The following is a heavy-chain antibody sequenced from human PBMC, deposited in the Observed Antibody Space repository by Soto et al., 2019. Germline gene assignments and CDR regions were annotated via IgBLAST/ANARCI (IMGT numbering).Heavy chain of an antibody. D-gene: IGHD1-26*01. CDR2: IIPIFGTA. V-gene: IGHV1-69*06. CDR3: PSRPWELLTNAGTSSFDY. CDR1: GYTFTSYG. J-gene: IGHJ4*02. Sequence: SSVKVSCQASGYTFTSYGISSVRQAPGQRHEWMGGIIPIFGTANYAQKFQGRVTITADKSTSTAYMELSSLRSEDTAVYHRPSRPWELLTNAGTSSFDYWGQGVLPTVSS.